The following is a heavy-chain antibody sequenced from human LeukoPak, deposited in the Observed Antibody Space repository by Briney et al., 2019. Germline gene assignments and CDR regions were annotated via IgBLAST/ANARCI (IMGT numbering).Heavy chain of an antibody. CDR3: ARVLRGSQFDY. V-gene: IGHV4-38-2*01. Sequence: PSETLSLTCAVSGYSITIDYYWGWLRQPPGKGLEWIGSISHSGNTYYNPSLKSRVTIFRDTSKNQVSLRVTSVTAADTAVYYCARVLRGSQFDYWGQGTLVTVSP. D-gene: IGHD3-16*01. CDR2: ISHSGNT. J-gene: IGHJ4*02. CDR1: GYSITIDYY.